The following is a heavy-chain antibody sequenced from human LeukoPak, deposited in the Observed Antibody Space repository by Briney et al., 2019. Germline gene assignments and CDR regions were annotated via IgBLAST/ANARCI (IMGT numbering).Heavy chain of an antibody. J-gene: IGHJ3*02. V-gene: IGHV4-4*02. CDR3: ARAKSTVVDAFDI. CDR1: GGSISSSNW. CDR2: IYHSGST. Sequence: SGTLSLTCDVSGGSISSSNWWSWVRQPPGKGLEWIGEIYHSGSTNYNPSLKSRVTISVDKSKNQFSLKLSSVTAADTAVYYCARAKSTVVDAFDIWGQGTMVTVSS. D-gene: IGHD4-23*01.